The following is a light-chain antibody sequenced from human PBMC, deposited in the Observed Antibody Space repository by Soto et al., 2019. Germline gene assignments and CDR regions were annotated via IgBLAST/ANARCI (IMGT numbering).Light chain of an antibody. CDR3: QQYNNWPPVT. V-gene: IGKV3-15*01. CDR2: GAS. J-gene: IGKJ4*01. CDR1: RSASSN. Sequence: IVLTQSTATLSLSXGERATLSCRASRSASSNFAWYQEKPGTAPRLIXXGASTRATGIQARLSGSGSGREFTLTISSLHSEDFAVYYCQQYNNWPPVTFGGGTKVDIK.